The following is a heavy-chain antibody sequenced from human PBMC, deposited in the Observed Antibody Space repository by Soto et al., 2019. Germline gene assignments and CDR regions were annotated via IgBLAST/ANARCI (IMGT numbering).Heavy chain of an antibody. Sequence: GGSLRLSCAASGFTFSNYAMNWVRQAPGKGLEWVSGITGSSGRTFYADSVKGRFTISRDNSKNTVYLQMNSVSADDTAVYYCAKEYTSTSRGSFDYWGQGALVTVSS. CDR3: AKEYTSTSRGSFDY. V-gene: IGHV3-23*01. CDR1: GFTFSNYA. D-gene: IGHD1-26*01. J-gene: IGHJ4*02. CDR2: ITGSSGRT.